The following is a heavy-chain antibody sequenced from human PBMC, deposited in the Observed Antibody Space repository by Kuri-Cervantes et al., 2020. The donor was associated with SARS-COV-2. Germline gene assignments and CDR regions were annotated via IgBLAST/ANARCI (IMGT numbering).Heavy chain of an antibody. J-gene: IGHJ4*02. CDR1: GGSFRSYY. V-gene: IGHV4-4*07. CDR3: AREGDGNYPEPFDF. Sequence: SETLSLTCTVSGGSFRSYYWNWVRQPAGKGLEWIGRIYSSGTTNYSPSLRSRVTLSIDTSKNQFSLKLTSVTAADTAVYYCAREGDGNYPEPFDFWGQGTLVTGSS. CDR2: IYSSGTT. D-gene: IGHD1-7*01.